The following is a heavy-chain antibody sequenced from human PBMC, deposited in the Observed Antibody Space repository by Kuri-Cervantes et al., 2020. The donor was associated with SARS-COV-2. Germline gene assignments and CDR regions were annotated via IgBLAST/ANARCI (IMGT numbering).Heavy chain of an antibody. J-gene: IGHJ2*01. V-gene: IGHV4-59*01. CDR1: GGSISSYY. CDR3: AREPPGWLRNSGENWYFDL. D-gene: IGHD5-12*01. Sequence: SETLSLTCTDSGGSISSYYWSWIRQPPGKGLEWIGYIYYSGSTNYNPSLKSRVTISVDTSKNQFSLKLSSVTAADTAVYYCAREPPGWLRNSGENWYFDLWGRGTLVTVSS. CDR2: IYYSGST.